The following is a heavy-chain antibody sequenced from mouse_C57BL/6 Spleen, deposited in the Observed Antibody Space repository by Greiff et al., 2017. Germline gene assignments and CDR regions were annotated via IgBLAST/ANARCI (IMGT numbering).Heavy chain of an antibody. CDR3: ARSITTVVATGFAY. Sequence: QVQLQQPGAELVKPGASVKMSCKASGYTSTSYWITWVKQRPGQGLEWIGDIYPGSGSTNYNEKFKSKATLTVDTSSSTAYMQLSSLTSEDSAVYYCARSITTVVATGFAYWGQGTLVTVSA. J-gene: IGHJ3*01. CDR1: GYTSTSYW. V-gene: IGHV1-55*01. D-gene: IGHD1-1*01. CDR2: IYPGSGST.